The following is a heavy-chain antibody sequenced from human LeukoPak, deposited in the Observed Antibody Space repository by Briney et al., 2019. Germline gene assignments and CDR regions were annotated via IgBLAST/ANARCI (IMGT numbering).Heavy chain of an antibody. Sequence: GGSLGLSCAASGFTFSSYAMHWVRQAPGKGLEYVSGISSNGGSTYYANSVKGRFTISRDNSKLYLQMGSLRAEDMAVYYCARDQSGIVATILGRFDPWGQGTLVTVSS. J-gene: IGHJ5*02. CDR2: ISSNGGST. CDR1: GFTFSSYA. V-gene: IGHV3-64*01. CDR3: ARDQSGIVATILGRFDP. D-gene: IGHD5-12*01.